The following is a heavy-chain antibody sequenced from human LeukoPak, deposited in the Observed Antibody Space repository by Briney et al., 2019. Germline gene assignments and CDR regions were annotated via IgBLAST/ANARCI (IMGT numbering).Heavy chain of an antibody. Sequence: PGGSLRLSCTASGFTFNNYHMAWVRQAPGRGLESIASISNSGGDTYYADSVKGRFTISRDNSQTTVGLQMNSLRAEDTAVYYCTRGRYYFDYWGQGTLVTVSS. CDR1: GFTFNNYH. D-gene: IGHD4-17*01. J-gene: IGHJ4*02. V-gene: IGHV3-23*01. CDR2: ISNSGGDT. CDR3: TRGRYYFDY.